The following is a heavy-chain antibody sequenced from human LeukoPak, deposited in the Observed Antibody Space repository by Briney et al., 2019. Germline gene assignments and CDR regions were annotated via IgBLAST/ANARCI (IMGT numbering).Heavy chain of an antibody. D-gene: IGHD5-24*01. Sequence: GGSLRLSCAASGFTFSSFGMHWVRQAPGKGLEWVAVIWNDGSNNYYADFVKGRFTISRDNAKNTLHLQMNSLRPEDTAVYYCASSMAYNCLDYWGQGTLVTVSS. CDR1: GFTFSSFG. J-gene: IGHJ4*02. CDR3: ASSMAYNCLDY. CDR2: IWNDGSNN. V-gene: IGHV3-33*01.